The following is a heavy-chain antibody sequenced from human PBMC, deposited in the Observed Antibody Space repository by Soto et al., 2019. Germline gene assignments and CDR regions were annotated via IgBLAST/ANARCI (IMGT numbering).Heavy chain of an antibody. Sequence: QVQLVESGGGVVQPGRSLRLSCAASGFTFSSYGMHWVRQAPGKGLEWVAVISYDGSNKYYADSVKGRFTISRDNSKNTLFLQMNSLRAEDTAVYYCAKGHIYNFWSGYYSSVDYWGQRTLVTVSS. CDR1: GFTFSSYG. D-gene: IGHD3-3*01. CDR2: ISYDGSNK. J-gene: IGHJ4*02. CDR3: AKGHIYNFWSGYYSSVDY. V-gene: IGHV3-30*18.